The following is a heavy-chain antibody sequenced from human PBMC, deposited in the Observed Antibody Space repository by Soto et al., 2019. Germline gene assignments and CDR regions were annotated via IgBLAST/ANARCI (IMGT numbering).Heavy chain of an antibody. CDR1: GGSISSYY. J-gene: IGHJ3*02. D-gene: IGHD1-1*01. CDR3: ARARTTGGSPFDI. CDR2: INYSGNT. V-gene: IGHV4-59*01. Sequence: QVQLQESGPGLVKASETLSLTCTVSGGSISSYYWSWIRQPPGKGLEWIGYINYSGNTNYNPSLKSRVTISVDTSKNQFSLKVNSVTAADTAVYYCARARTTGGSPFDIWGQGTMVTVSS.